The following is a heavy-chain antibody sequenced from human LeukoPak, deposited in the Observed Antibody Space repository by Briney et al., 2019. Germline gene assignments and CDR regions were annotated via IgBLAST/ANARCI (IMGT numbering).Heavy chain of an antibody. Sequence: ASVKVSCKVSGYTLTELSMHWVRQAPGKGLEWMGGFDPEDGETIYAQKFQGRVTMTEDTSTATAYMELSSLRSEDTAVYYCATGVPPSELLRPYYYYYYMDVWGKGTTVTVSS. CDR1: GYTLTELS. CDR3: ATGVPPSELLRPYYYYYYMDV. D-gene: IGHD1-26*01. V-gene: IGHV1-24*01. CDR2: FDPEDGET. J-gene: IGHJ6*03.